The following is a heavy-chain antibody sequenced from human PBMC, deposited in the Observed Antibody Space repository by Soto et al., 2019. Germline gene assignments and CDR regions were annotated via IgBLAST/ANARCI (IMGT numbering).Heavy chain of an antibody. CDR1: GYIFTGYY. J-gene: IGHJ4*02. CDR3: ARGPLE. CDR2: IDPDSGDS. Sequence: QVRLVQSGAEVKKPGASVKVSCEAFGYIFTGYYLHWVRQAPGQGLEWVGRIDPDSGDSDYSQKYHGRVTLTRDTAIDTAYMEVTRLTVDDTAIYYCARGPLEWGQGTPVTVSS. V-gene: IGHV1-2*02.